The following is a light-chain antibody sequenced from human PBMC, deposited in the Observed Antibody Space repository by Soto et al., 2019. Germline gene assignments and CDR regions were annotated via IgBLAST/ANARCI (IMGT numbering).Light chain of an antibody. Sequence: DIQMTQSPSSVSASVGDRATIACRASQNIGNYLNWYQQMPGKAPQLLMYAASTSQGGVPSRFSGSGSGTDFTRTISTLQNEDFATYYCQQSYSSPRTFGQGTKLQIK. CDR3: QQSYSSPRT. CDR2: AAS. CDR1: QNIGNY. J-gene: IGKJ2*01. V-gene: IGKV1-39*01.